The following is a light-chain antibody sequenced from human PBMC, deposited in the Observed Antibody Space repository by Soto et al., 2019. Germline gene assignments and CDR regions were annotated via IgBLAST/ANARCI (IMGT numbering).Light chain of an antibody. J-gene: IGKJ4*01. CDR1: EDIKSF. CDR2: GAS. Sequence: AIRLTQSPSSFSASTGDRVTITCRASEDIKSFLAWYQQKPGKAPKLLVYGASTLQSGVPARFSGSGSGANFTLTISGLQSEDFAIYYCQQNYNYPLLTFGGGTKVEVK. CDR3: QQNYNYPLLT. V-gene: IGKV1-8*01.